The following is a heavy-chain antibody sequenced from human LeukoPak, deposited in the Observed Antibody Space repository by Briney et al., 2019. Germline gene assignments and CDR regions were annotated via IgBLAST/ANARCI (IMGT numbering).Heavy chain of an antibody. CDR2: ISHSGST. Sequence: PSQTLSLTCAVSGGSISSGGYSWSWIRQPPGKGLEWIGYISHSGSTYYNPSLKSRVTISVDRSKNQFSLKLSSVTAADTAVYYCARASSDYPFDYWGQGTQVTVSS. CDR3: ARASSDYPFDY. J-gene: IGHJ4*02. D-gene: IGHD4-11*01. V-gene: IGHV4-30-2*01. CDR1: GGSISSGGYS.